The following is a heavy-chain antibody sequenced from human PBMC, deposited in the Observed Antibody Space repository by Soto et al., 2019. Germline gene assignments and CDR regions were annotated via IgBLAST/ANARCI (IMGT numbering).Heavy chain of an antibody. V-gene: IGHV3-11*06. CDR2: ISASGDYT. Sequence: ESGGGWVKPGESLRLSCIGSGFFLSNNWMTWIRQAPGKGLEWVSYISASGDYTIYADSLKGRFTISRDNARNSLWLQINSLTAEDTAVYYCAGWSGWRQVGVYNYGLDVWGQGTTVIVSS. D-gene: IGHD2-8*01. CDR3: AGWSGWRQVGVYNYGLDV. CDR1: GFFLSNNW. J-gene: IGHJ6*02.